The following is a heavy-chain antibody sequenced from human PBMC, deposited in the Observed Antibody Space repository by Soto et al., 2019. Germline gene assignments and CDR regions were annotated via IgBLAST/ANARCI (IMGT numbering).Heavy chain of an antibody. D-gene: IGHD2-15*01. V-gene: IGHV4-34*01. CDR3: ARGGLAASS. J-gene: IGHJ5*02. CDR2: INHSGST. CDR1: GFTFSDYY. Sequence: GSLRLSCAASGFTFSDYYMSWIRQAPGKGLEWIGEINHSGSTNYNPSLKSRVTISVDTSKNQFSLKLSSVTAADTAVYYCARGGLAASSWGQGTLVTVSS.